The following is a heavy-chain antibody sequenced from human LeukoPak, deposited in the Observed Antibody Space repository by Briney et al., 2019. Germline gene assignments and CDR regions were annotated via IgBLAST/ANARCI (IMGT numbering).Heavy chain of an antibody. Sequence: PGGSLRLSCAASGFTFSNAWMSWVRQAPGKGLEWVGRIKSKTDGGTTDYAAPVKGRFTISRDDSKNKLYLQMNSLKTEDTAVYYCYLSQGAKRVQNDYWGQGTLVTVSS. CDR2: IKSKTDGGTT. V-gene: IGHV3-15*01. CDR1: GFTFSNAW. D-gene: IGHD1-26*01. J-gene: IGHJ4*02. CDR3: YLSQGAKRVQNDY.